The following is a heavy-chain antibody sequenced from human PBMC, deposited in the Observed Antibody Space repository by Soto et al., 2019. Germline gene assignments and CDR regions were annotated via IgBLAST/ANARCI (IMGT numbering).Heavy chain of an antibody. CDR3: ARERGTSWYNT. CDR2: INAGNGNT. J-gene: IGHJ4*02. V-gene: IGHV1-3*01. D-gene: IGHD2-2*02. CDR1: GYTFTSYA. Sequence: TSVKVSCKASGYTFTSYAMHWVRQAPGQRLEWMGWINAGNGNTKYSQKFQGRVTITRDTSASTAYMELSSLRSEDTAVYYCARERGTSWYNTWGQGNLVAGSS.